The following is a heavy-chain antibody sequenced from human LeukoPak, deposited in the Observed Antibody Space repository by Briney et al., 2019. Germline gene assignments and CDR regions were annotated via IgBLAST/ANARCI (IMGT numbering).Heavy chain of an antibody. CDR1: GGSVSSDTYY. CDR3: ARGAGSVVVWLGELKGENWFDP. V-gene: IGHV4-61*01. J-gene: IGHJ5*02. CDR2: IYYSGST. Sequence: SETLSLTCTVSGGSVSSDTYYWSWIRQPPGKGLEWIVCIYYSGSTNYNPSLKSRVTISVDTSKNQFSLKLGSVTAADTAVYYCARGAGSVVVWLGELKGENWFDPWGQGTLVTVSS. D-gene: IGHD3-10*01.